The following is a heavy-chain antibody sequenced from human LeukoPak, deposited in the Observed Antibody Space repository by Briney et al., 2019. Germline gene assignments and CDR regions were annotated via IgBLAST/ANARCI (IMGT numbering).Heavy chain of an antibody. V-gene: IGHV4-38-2*02. Sequence: SETLSLTCTVSGYSISSGYYWGWIRQPPGKGLEWIGSIYHSGSTYYNPSLKSRVTISVDTSKNQFSLKLSSVTAADTAVYYCARGGDSSGLDYWGQGTLVTVSS. CDR1: GYSISSGYY. CDR3: ARGGDSSGLDY. CDR2: IYHSGST. D-gene: IGHD3-22*01. J-gene: IGHJ4*02.